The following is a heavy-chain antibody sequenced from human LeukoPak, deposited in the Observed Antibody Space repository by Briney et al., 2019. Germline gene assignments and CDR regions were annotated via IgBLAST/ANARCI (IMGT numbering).Heavy chain of an antibody. J-gene: IGHJ4*02. CDR1: GFTFSSYE. D-gene: IGHD2-15*01. V-gene: IGHV3-48*03. CDR3: ARYCSGGSCYLL. CDR2: ISSSGSTI. Sequence: GGSLRLSCAASGFTFSSYEMNWVRQTPGKGLEWVSYISSSGSTIYYADSVKGRFTISRDNAKNSLYLQMNSLRAEDTAVYYCARYCSGGSCYLLWGPGTLVTVSS.